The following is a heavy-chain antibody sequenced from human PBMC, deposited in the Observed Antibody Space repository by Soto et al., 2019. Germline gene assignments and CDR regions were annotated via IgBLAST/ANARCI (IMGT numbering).Heavy chain of an antibody. CDR3: VKDRYVDY. J-gene: IGHJ4*02. V-gene: IGHV3-64D*06. CDR1: GFSFSSYA. Sequence: GGSLRLSCSVFGFSFSSYAMHWVRQAPGKGLQYVSSISSSGVSTYYADSVKGRFTISRDNSKNTLYLQMSSRRVEDTAVYYCVKDRYVDYWGQGTLVTVSS. CDR2: ISSSGVST.